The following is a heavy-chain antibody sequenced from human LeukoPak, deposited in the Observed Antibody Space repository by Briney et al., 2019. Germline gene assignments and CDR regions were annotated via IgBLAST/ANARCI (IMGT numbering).Heavy chain of an antibody. CDR2: ISSSSSYI. CDR3: AKGGLTGEPEDYMDV. V-gene: IGHV3-21*04. Sequence: PGGSLRLSCAASGFTFSSYSMNWVRQAPGKWLEWVSSISSSSSYIYYADSVKGRFTISRDNAKNSLYLQMNSLRAEDTAVYYCAKGGLTGEPEDYMDVWGKGTTVTASS. J-gene: IGHJ6*03. CDR1: GFTFSSYS. D-gene: IGHD7-27*01.